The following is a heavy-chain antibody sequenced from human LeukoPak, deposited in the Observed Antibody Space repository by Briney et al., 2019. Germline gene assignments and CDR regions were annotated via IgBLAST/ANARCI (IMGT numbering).Heavy chain of an antibody. CDR2: INLNSGGT. J-gene: IGHJ4*02. CDR1: GYTFTDYY. CDR3: ARDAGYCTGGSCWYFDH. V-gene: IGHV1-2*02. Sequence: SVKVSCKASGYTFTDYYMHWVRQAPGQGLEWMGWINLNSGGTNFAQRFQGRVTMTRDTSISTAYMDLSRLISDDTAVYYCARDAGYCTGGSCWYFDHWGQGTLVTVSS. D-gene: IGHD2-15*01.